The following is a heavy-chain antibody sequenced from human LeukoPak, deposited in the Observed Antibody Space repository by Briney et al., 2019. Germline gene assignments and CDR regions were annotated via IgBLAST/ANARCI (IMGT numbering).Heavy chain of an antibody. CDR2: IYHSGST. D-gene: IGHD4-11*01. V-gene: IGHV4-38-2*02. CDR3: ARAYSALYYYYMDV. J-gene: IGHJ6*03. Sequence: SETLSLTCTVSGYSISSGHYWGWIRQPPGKGLEWIGSIYHSGSTNYNPSLKSRVTISVDTSKNQFSLKLSSVTAADTAVYYCARAYSALYYYYMDVWGKGTTVTVSS. CDR1: GYSISSGHY.